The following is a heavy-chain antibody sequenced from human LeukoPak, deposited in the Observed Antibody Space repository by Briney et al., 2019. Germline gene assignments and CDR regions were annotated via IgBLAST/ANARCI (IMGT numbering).Heavy chain of an antibody. CDR1: GYTFTSYY. CDR3: ARVPSEISSGWSSSGSDAFDI. V-gene: IGHV1-46*01. D-gene: IGHD3-22*01. J-gene: IGHJ3*02. Sequence: ASVKVSCKASGYTFTSYYIHWVRQAPGQGLEWMGIINPSGGSTSYAQKFQGRVTMTRDTSTSTVYMELSSLRSEDTAVYYCARVPSEISSGWSSSGSDAFDIWGQGTMVTVSS. CDR2: INPSGGST.